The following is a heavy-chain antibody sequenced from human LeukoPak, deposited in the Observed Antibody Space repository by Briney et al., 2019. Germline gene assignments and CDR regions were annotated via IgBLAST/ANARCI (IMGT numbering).Heavy chain of an antibody. CDR1: GGSISSSSYY. CDR3: ARRRDYGELNGFDP. CDR2: IYYSGIT. J-gene: IGHJ5*02. D-gene: IGHD4-17*01. Sequence: SETLSLTCTVSGGSISSSSYYWGWIRQPPGKGLEWIGSIYYSGITYYNPSLKSRVTISVDTSKNQFSLKLSSVTAADTAVYYCARRRDYGELNGFDPWGQGTLVTVSS. V-gene: IGHV4-39*07.